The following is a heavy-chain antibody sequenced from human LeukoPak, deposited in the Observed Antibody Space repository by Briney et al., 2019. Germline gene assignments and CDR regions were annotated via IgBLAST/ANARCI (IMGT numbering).Heavy chain of an antibody. CDR2: INPNSGAT. V-gene: IGHV1-2*02. D-gene: IGHD6-19*01. J-gene: IGHJ4*02. CDR1: GYTFTGYH. CDR3: ARADRIAVSVSGSPVDY. Sequence: ASVKVSCKASGYTFTGYHIHWVRQAPGQGLEWMGWINPNSGATDYAQKFQGRVTMTRDTSISTAYMDLSNLRSDDTAVYFCARADRIAVSVSGSPVDYWGQGTLVTVSS.